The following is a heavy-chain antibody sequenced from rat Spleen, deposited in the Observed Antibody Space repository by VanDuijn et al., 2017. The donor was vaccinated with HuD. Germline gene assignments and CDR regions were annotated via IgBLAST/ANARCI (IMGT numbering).Heavy chain of an antibody. V-gene: IGHV5-31*01. Sequence: EVQLVESGGGLVQPGRSLRLACVASGFTFNNYWMPWIRQAPGKGLEWVASITHTGGNTYYPDSVKGRFTISRDNAKSTLYLQLNSLRSEDTATYYCTRERNWAFDYWGQGVMVTVSS. CDR1: GFTFNNYW. CDR2: ITHTGGNT. J-gene: IGHJ2*01. D-gene: IGHD5-1*01. CDR3: TRERNWAFDY.